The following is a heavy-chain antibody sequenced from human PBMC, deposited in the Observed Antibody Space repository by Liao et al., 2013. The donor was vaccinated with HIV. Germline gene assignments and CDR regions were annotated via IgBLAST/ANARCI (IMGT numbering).Heavy chain of an antibody. V-gene: IGHV4-34*01. D-gene: IGHD3-9*01. J-gene: IGHJ3*01. CDR2: INHSGST. Sequence: QVQPQQWGAGLLKPSETLSLTCAVYGGSFSGYYWSWIRQPPGKGLEWIGEINHSGSTNYNPSLKSRVTISVDTSKNQFSLKLSSVTAADTAVYYCARGSRYFDWILSGPRLITDAFSLWGQGTMVTVSS. CDR3: ARGSRYFDWILSGPRLITDAFSL. CDR1: GGSFSGYY.